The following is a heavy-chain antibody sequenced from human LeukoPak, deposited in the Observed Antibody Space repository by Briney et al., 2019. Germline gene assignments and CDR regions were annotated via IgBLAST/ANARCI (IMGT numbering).Heavy chain of an antibody. CDR1: GFTFSNYA. Sequence: PGGSLRLSCAASGFTFSNYAMHWVRQDSGRGLDWVAVISHDGINTYYADSVKGRFTISRDNSKNTLYLQVNSLSVEDTAVYYCVKDQREAYRSGWSRDFDYWGQGTLVTVSS. J-gene: IGHJ4*02. CDR3: VKDQREAYRSGWSRDFDY. V-gene: IGHV3-30*18. CDR2: ISHDGINT. D-gene: IGHD6-19*01.